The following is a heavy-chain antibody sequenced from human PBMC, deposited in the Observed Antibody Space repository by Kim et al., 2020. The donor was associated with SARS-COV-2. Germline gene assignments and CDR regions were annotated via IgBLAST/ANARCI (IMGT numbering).Heavy chain of an antibody. Sequence: SETLSLTCAVYGGSFSGYYWSWIRQPPGKGLEWIGEINHSGSTNYNPSLKSRVTISVDTSKNQFSLKLSSVTAADTAVYYCARGRYGSGDKLGFDYLGKGTLVTVSS. J-gene: IGHJ4*02. CDR3: ARGRYGSGDKLGFDY. CDR2: INHSGST. CDR1: GGSFSGYY. D-gene: IGHD3-10*01. V-gene: IGHV4-34*01.